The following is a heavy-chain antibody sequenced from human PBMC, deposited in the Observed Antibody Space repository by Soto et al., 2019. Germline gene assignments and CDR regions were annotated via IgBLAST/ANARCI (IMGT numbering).Heavy chain of an antibody. Sequence: QLQLQESGPGLVKPSETLSLTCTVSGGSISSRSYYWGWIRQPPGKGLEWIGSIYYSGSTSYNPSLESRVTISVDTSKNQFSLKLSSVTAADTAVYYCERLGAYFDYWGQGTLVTVSS. CDR3: ERLGAYFDY. J-gene: IGHJ4*02. CDR2: IYYSGST. CDR1: GGSISSRSYY. V-gene: IGHV4-39*01.